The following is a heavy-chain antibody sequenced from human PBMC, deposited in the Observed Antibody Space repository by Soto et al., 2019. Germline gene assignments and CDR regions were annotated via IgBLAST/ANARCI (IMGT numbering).Heavy chain of an antibody. CDR3: VRDQLYYYDIFGRPLNGFDI. CDR1: GFTFNNYG. Sequence: HPGGSLRLSCAASGFTFNNYGIHWVRQAPGKGLEWVAVICTGGTDNDYADSVKGRFTISRDNAENSLYLQMNSLGAEDTALYYCVRDQLYYYDIFGRPLNGFDIWGQRTMVTVSS. J-gene: IGHJ3*02. D-gene: IGHD3-22*01. CDR2: ICTGGTDN. V-gene: IGHV3-33*08.